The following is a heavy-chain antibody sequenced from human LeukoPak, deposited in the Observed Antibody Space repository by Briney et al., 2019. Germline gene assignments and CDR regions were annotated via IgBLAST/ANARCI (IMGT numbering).Heavy chain of an antibody. CDR3: AKEGCTSTSCASDY. Sequence: PGGSLRLSCAASGFTFSTYAMSWVRQAPEKGLEWVSAISGSGGSTYYADSVKGRFTISRDNSKNTLYLQMNSLRAEDTAVYYCAKEGCTSTSCASDYWGQGALVAVSS. D-gene: IGHD2-8*01. V-gene: IGHV3-23*01. CDR2: ISGSGGST. CDR1: GFTFSTYA. J-gene: IGHJ4*02.